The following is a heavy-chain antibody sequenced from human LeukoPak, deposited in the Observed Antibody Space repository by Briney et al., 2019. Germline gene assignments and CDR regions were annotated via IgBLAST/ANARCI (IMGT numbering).Heavy chain of an antibody. J-gene: IGHJ5*02. CDR3: ARDSSISCFFT. V-gene: IGHV4-38-2*01. CDR2: IYYSGST. CDR1: GYSISSGYY. D-gene: IGHD6-13*01. Sequence: SETLSLTCAVSGYSISSGYYWDWIRQSPGKGLEWIGTIYYSGSTYYNPSLKSRVTISIDTSKNQFSLKLSSVTAADTAVYYCARDSSISCFFTWGQGTLVTVSS.